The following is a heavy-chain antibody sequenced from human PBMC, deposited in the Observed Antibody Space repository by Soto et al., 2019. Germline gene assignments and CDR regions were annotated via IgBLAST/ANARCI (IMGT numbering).Heavy chain of an antibody. D-gene: IGHD5-18*01. CDR3: ARRRAYTSEPFDL. V-gene: IGHV1-2*02. CDR2: INPNSGDT. CDR1: GYTFTTYY. J-gene: IGHJ4*02. Sequence: ASVKVSCKASGYTFTTYYMNWVRQAPGQGLEWLGWINPNSGDTNYAQNFQGRVTMTRDTSVNTAYMEVSSLRSDDTAVYYCARRRAYTSEPFDLWGQGALVTVSS.